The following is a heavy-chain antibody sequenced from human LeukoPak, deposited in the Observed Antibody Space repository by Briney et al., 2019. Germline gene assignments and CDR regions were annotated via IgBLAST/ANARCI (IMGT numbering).Heavy chain of an antibody. Sequence: PGGSLRLSCAASGFTFSSYAMSWVRQAPGKGLEWVSAISGSGGSTYYADSVKGRFTISRDNAKNSLYLQMNSLRAEDTAVYFCAGEMAAGTFDYWGQGALVTVSS. V-gene: IGHV3-23*01. D-gene: IGHD5-24*01. J-gene: IGHJ4*02. CDR2: ISGSGGST. CDR3: AGEMAAGTFDY. CDR1: GFTFSSYA.